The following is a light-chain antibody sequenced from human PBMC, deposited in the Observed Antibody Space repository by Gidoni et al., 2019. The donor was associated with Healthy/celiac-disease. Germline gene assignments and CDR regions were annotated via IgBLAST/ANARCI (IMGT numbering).Light chain of an antibody. V-gene: IGKV1-39*01. CDR2: AAS. CDR3: QQSYSTPWT. J-gene: IGKJ1*01. Sequence: DIQKTHSPSSLSASVGDRVTITCRASQSISSYLNLYQQKPGKAPKLLIYAASSLQSGVPSRFSGSGSGTDFTLTISSLQPEDFATYYCQQSYSTPWTFGQGTKVEIK. CDR1: QSISSY.